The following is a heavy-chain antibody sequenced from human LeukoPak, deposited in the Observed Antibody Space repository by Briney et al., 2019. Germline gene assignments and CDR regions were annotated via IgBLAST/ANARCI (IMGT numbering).Heavy chain of an antibody. CDR3: ARVGWSGDYFDY. V-gene: IGHV3-20*04. CDR2: INWNGGRS. CDR1: GFTFYDYG. D-gene: IGHD6-19*01. J-gene: IGHJ4*02. Sequence: GGSPRLSCAASGFTFYDYGMNWVRPAPGKGLWRVSGINWNGGRSGYPDSVKGRFTISRDKAKNSLYLQMNSLRAEETALYYCARVGWSGDYFDYWGQGTLVTVSS.